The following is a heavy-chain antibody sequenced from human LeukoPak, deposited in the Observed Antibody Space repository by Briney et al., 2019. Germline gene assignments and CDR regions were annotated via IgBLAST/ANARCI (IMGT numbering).Heavy chain of an antibody. Sequence: GGSLRLSCAASGFTFSSYAMSWVRQAPGKGLEWVSAISGSGGSTYYADSVKGRFTISRDNSKNTLYLQMNSLRAEDTAVYYCAILPLLRYFDWLPLLDYWGQGTLVTVSS. J-gene: IGHJ4*02. CDR3: AILPLLRYFDWLPLLDY. CDR2: ISGSGGST. V-gene: IGHV3-23*01. D-gene: IGHD3-9*01. CDR1: GFTFSSYA.